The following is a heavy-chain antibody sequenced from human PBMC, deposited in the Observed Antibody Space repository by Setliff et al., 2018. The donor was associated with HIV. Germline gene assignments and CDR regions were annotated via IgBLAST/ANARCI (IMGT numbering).Heavy chain of an antibody. V-gene: IGHV3-48*01. CDR1: GFTFSGYR. J-gene: IGHJ3*02. Sequence: PGGSLRLSCAAAGFTFSGYRMNWVRQAPGKGLEWVSYISSSSSTIYYADSVKGRFTISRDNAKNSLFLKMNSLRAEDTAVYYCARDIGIRIMVAASDAFDIWGQGTMVTVSS. CDR2: ISSSSSTI. D-gene: IGHD2-8*01. CDR3: ARDIGIRIMVAASDAFDI.